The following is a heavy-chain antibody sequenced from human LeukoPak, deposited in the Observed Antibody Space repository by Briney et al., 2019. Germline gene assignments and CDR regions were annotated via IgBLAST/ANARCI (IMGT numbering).Heavy chain of an antibody. D-gene: IGHD1-14*01. CDR2: INQDGSER. V-gene: IGHV3-7*01. Sequence: GGSLRLSCAASGFTFSDYYMSWIRQAPGKGPEWVANINQDGSERYYVDSVRGRFTISRDNAKNSLYLQVNSLRTEDMAVYYCAISSTGGGGYWGQGTLVTVSS. CDR1: GFTFSDYY. CDR3: AISSTGGGGY. J-gene: IGHJ4*02.